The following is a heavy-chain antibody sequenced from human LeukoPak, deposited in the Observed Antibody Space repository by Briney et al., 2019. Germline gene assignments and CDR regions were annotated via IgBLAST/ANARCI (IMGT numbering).Heavy chain of an antibody. Sequence: VSVKVSCKASGYTFTGYYMHWVRQAPGQGLEWMGWINPNSGGTNYAQKFQGRVTMTRDTSISTAYMDLSRLRSDDTAVYYCARARPLWFGVNDYWGQGTLVTVSS. J-gene: IGHJ4*02. D-gene: IGHD3-10*01. CDR2: INPNSGGT. CDR1: GYTFTGYY. V-gene: IGHV1-2*02. CDR3: ARARPLWFGVNDY.